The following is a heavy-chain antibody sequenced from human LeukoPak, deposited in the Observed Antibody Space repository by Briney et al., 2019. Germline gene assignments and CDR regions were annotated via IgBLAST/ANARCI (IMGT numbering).Heavy chain of an antibody. D-gene: IGHD4-17*01. CDR2: ISYDGSNK. J-gene: IGHJ4*02. CDR3: ARVYGDYPYYFDY. CDR1: GFTFSSYA. Sequence: GGSLRLSCAASGFTFSSYAMHWVRQAPGKWLEWVAVISYDGSNKYYADSVKGRFTISRDNSKNTLYLQMNSLRAGDTAVYYCARVYGDYPYYFDYWGQGTLVTVSS. V-gene: IGHV3-30-3*01.